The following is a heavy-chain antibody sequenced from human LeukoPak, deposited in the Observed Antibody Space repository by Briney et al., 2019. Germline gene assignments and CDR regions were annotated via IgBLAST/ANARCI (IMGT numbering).Heavy chain of an antibody. V-gene: IGHV1-18*01. D-gene: IGHD3-10*01. CDR2: ISAYNGNT. J-gene: IGHJ3*02. CDR1: GYTFTSYG. Sequence: ASVKVSCKASGYTFTSYGISWVRQAPGQGLEGMGWISAYNGNTDYAQKLQGRVTMTTDTSTSTAYMELRSQRSDDTAVYYCARGSGTRWFGELLSFDIWGQGTMVTVSS. CDR3: ARGSGTRWFGELLSFDI.